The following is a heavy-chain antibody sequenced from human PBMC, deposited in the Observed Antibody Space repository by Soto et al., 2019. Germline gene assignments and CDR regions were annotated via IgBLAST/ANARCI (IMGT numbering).Heavy chain of an antibody. Sequence: QVQLVQSGAEVKKPGASVKVSCKVSGYTLTELSMHWVRQAPGKGLQWMGGFDPEDGETIYAQKFQGRVTMTEDTFTDTAYMELSSMRSEDTAVYYCATGYDGDCEGVNWGQGTLVTVSS. V-gene: IGHV1-24*01. CDR3: ATGYDGDCEGVN. J-gene: IGHJ4*02. D-gene: IGHD2-21*02. CDR2: FDPEDGET. CDR1: GYTLTELS.